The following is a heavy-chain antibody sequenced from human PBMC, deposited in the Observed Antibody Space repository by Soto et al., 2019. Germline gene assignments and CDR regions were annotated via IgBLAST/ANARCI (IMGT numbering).Heavy chain of an antibody. J-gene: IGHJ6*02. V-gene: IGHV3-33*01. Sequence: VGSLRLSCAASRFTFSSYGMHWVRQAPGKGLEWVAVIWYDGSNKYYADSVKGRFTISRDNSKNTLYLQMNSLRAEDTAVYYCARERRGYSYGYGLDYYYYGMDVWGQGTTVTVSS. CDR2: IWYDGSNK. CDR3: ARERRGYSYGYGLDYYYYGMDV. D-gene: IGHD5-18*01. CDR1: RFTFSSYG.